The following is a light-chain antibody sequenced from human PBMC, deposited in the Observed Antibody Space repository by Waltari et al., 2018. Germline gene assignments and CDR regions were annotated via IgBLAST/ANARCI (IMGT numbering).Light chain of an antibody. CDR3: CSYAGSNSWV. J-gene: IGLJ3*02. CDR1: TSNIGSYTL. Sequence: QSALIQPASVSGSPGQSLTISCPGPTSNIGSYTLFPWYQQYPGKAPKVMIYEVYKRPSGVSNRFSGSKSGNTASLTISGLQAEDETDYYCCSYAGSNSWVFGGGTKVTVL. CDR2: EVY. V-gene: IGLV2-23*02.